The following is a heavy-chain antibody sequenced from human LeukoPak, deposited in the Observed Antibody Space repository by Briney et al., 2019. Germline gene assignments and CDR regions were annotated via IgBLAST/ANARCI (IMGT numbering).Heavy chain of an antibody. CDR1: GFIFRNYW. Sequence: GGSLRLSCAASGFIFRNYWMSWVRKAPGKGLEWVTNIKEDGSEKHYVDSAKGRFTISRDNTKNSLYLQMNSLRAEDTAVYYCARPGQRDAFGIWGQGTLVTVFS. J-gene: IGHJ3*02. CDR2: IKEDGSEK. V-gene: IGHV3-7*01. D-gene: IGHD1-1*01. CDR3: ARPGQRDAFGI.